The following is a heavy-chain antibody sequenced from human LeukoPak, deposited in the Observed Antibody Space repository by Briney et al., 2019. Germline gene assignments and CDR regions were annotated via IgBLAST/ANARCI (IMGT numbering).Heavy chain of an antibody. J-gene: IGHJ5*02. Sequence: GESLKISCKGSGYSFISYWIGWVRQMPGKGLEWMGIIYPGDSDTRYSPSFQGQVTISADKSISTAYLQWSSLKASDTAMYYCARRGCDILSGSDNWFDPWGQGTLVTVCS. CDR3: ARRGCDILSGSDNWFDP. V-gene: IGHV5-51*01. D-gene: IGHD3-9*01. CDR1: GYSFISYW. CDR2: IYPGDSDT.